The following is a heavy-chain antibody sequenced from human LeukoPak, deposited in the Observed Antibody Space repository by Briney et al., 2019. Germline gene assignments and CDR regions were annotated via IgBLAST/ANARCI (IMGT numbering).Heavy chain of an antibody. CDR1: GYTFTSYD. Sequence: GASVKVSCKASGYTFTSYDINWVRQATGQGLEWMGWMNPNSGNTGYAQKFQGRVTITRNTSISTAYMELSSLRSEDTAVYYCARDRYYDFWSGSHYFDYWGQGTLVTVSS. CDR3: ARDRYYDFWSGSHYFDY. V-gene: IGHV1-8*03. D-gene: IGHD3-3*01. CDR2: MNPNSGNT. J-gene: IGHJ4*02.